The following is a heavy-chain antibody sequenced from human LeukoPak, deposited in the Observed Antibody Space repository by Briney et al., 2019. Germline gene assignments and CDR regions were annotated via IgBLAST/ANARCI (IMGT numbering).Heavy chain of an antibody. CDR2: IIPIFGTA. V-gene: IGHV1-69*06. D-gene: IGHD3-16*02. Sequence: ASVKVSCKASGGTFSSYAISLVRQAPGQGLEWMGRIIPIFGTANYAQKFQGRVTITADKSTSTAYMELSSLRSEDTAVYYCANTYYDYVWGSYRPWDYFDYWGQGTLVTVSS. J-gene: IGHJ4*02. CDR3: ANTYYDYVWGSYRPWDYFDY. CDR1: GGTFSSYA.